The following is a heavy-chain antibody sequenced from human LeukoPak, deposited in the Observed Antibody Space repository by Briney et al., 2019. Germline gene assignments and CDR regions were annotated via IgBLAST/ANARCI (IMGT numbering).Heavy chain of an antibody. Sequence: SETLSLTCAVYGGSFSGYYWTWIRQTPEKGLEWIGEMNPSGSTNYNPSLKSRVTISVDTSKNQFSLELSSVTAADTAVYYCARGRQDVTMIIVVMTAVSYYLDVWGKGTTVTVS. CDR2: MNPSGST. CDR3: ARGRQDVTMIIVVMTAVSYYLDV. V-gene: IGHV4-34*01. D-gene: IGHD3-22*01. J-gene: IGHJ6*03. CDR1: GGSFSGYY.